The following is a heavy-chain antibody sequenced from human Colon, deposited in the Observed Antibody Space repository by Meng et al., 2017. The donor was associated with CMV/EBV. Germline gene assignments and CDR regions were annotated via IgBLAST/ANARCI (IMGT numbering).Heavy chain of an antibody. CDR1: GFTFTDYA. D-gene: IGHD3-10*01. CDR2: ISGSGANA. Sequence: GGSLRLSCAASGFTFTDYAVSWVRQAPGKGLEWVSGISGSGANAFHADSLRGRLTISRDNSKNTVYLQMSSLRADDTAVYYCATSPQPSGGSYWDYYFDNWGQGTLVTVSS. CDR3: ATSPQPSGGSYWDYYFDN. V-gene: IGHV3-23*01. J-gene: IGHJ4*02.